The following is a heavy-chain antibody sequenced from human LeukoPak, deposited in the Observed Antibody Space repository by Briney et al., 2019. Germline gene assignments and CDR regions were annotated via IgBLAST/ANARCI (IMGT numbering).Heavy chain of an antibody. J-gene: IGHJ4*02. V-gene: IGHV3-7*01. CDR3: ALDQSLPLY. Sequence: PGGSLRLSCAASGFTLSIYWMSWVRQAPGKGLEWVANIKQDGSEKYYVDSVKGRFTISRDNAKNSLYLQMNSLRAEDTAVYYCALDQSLPLYWGQGTLVTVSS. CDR1: GFTLSIYW. CDR2: IKQDGSEK. D-gene: IGHD2-2*01.